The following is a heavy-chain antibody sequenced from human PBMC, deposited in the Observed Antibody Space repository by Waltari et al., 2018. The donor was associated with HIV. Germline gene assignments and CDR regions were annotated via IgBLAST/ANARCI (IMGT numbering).Heavy chain of an antibody. CDR2: ITWNSGRT. D-gene: IGHD2-15*01. CDR3: AKSDIDYGMDV. Sequence: EVQLVESGGGLVQPGRPLRLSCAAFGFPFADYAMHWVRQVPGKGLEWVSGITWNSGRTGYADSVKGRFIISRDNAKNSLYLQMNSLRVEDTALYYCAKSDIDYGMDVWGQGTTVTVSS. J-gene: IGHJ6*02. CDR1: GFPFADYA. V-gene: IGHV3-9*01.